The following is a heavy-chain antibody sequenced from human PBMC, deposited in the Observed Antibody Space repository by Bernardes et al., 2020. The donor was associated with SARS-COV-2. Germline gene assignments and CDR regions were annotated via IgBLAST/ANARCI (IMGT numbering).Heavy chain of an antibody. CDR3: AREDIGYCSGGSCQPFDY. CDR2: ISAYNDNT. CDR1: GYIFTSYG. Sequence: AAMKVSCKASGYIFTSYGISWVRQAPGQGLEWMGWISAYNDNTNYPQKLQGRVTLTTDTSTSTAYMELRSLRSDDTAVYYCAREDIGYCSGGSCQPFDYWGQGTLVTVSS. J-gene: IGHJ4*02. D-gene: IGHD2-15*01. V-gene: IGHV1-18*01.